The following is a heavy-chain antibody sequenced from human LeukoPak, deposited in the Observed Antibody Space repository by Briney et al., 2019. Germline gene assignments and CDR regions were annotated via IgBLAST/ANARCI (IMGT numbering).Heavy chain of an antibody. J-gene: IGHJ6*04. CDR2: INWNGGST. V-gene: IGHV3-20*04. CDR3: AELGITMIGGV. D-gene: IGHD3-10*02. Sequence: GGSMRLSCAASGFTFDDYGMSWVRQAPGKGLEWVSGINWNGGSTGYADSVKGRFTISRDNAKNSLYLQMNSLRAEDTAVYYCAELGITMIGGVWGKGTTVTISS. CDR1: GFTFDDYG.